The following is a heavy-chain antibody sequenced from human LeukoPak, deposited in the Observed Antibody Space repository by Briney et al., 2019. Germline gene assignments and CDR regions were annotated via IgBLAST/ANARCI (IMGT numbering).Heavy chain of an antibody. J-gene: IGHJ4*02. CDR1: GFTASSNH. D-gene: IGHD3-22*01. V-gene: IGHV3-53*01. Sequence: GGSLRLSRAPPGFTASSNHMRWVRQAPRRGVGWVSVIYSGGTTYYADSVKGRLTLYRYNSQNTLYLQMNSLRAEDTAVYYCARVRYYDSSGYYYEPDYFDDWGQGTLVTVSS. CDR2: IYSGGTT. CDR3: ARVRYYDSSGYYYEPDYFDD.